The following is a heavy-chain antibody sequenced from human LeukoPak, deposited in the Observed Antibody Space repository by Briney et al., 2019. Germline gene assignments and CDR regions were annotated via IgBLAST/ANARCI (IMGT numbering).Heavy chain of an antibody. J-gene: IGHJ4*02. D-gene: IGHD3-3*01. V-gene: IGHV3-30*02. CDR1: GFTFSSYG. CDR2: IRYDGSNK. CDR3: AKEGLLRFLEWFFDY. Sequence: GGSLRLSCAASGFTFSSYGMHWVRQAPGKGLEWVAFIRYDGSNKYYADSVEGRFTISRDNSKNTLYLQMNSLRAEDTAVYYCAKEGLLRFLEWFFDYWGQGTLVTVSS.